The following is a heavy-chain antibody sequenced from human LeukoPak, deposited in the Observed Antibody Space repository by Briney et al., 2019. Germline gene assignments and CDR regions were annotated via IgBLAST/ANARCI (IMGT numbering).Heavy chain of an antibody. D-gene: IGHD3-10*01. Sequence: GGSLRLSCAASGFTFSSYGMHWVRQAPGKGLEWVAFIRYDGSNKYYADSVKGRFTISRDNSKNTLYLQMNRLRAEDTAVYYCAKEPGFGPTNDYWGQGTLVTVSS. CDR1: GFTFSSYG. J-gene: IGHJ4*02. V-gene: IGHV3-30*02. CDR2: IRYDGSNK. CDR3: AKEPGFGPTNDY.